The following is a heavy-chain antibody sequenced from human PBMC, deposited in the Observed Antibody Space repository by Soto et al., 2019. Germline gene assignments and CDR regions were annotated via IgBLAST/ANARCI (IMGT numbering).Heavy chain of an antibody. V-gene: IGHV1-69*13. CDR1: GGTFSSYA. J-gene: IGHJ6*02. CDR3: AGPWNSSGYYYELYYYYGMDV. Sequence: ASVKVSCKASGGTFSSYAISWVRQAPGQGLEWKVVIIPIFCTANYAQKFQGRVTITADESTSTAYMELSSLRSEDTAVYYCAGPWNSSGYYYELYYYYGMDVWGQGTTVTVSS. D-gene: IGHD3-22*01. CDR2: IIPIFCTA.